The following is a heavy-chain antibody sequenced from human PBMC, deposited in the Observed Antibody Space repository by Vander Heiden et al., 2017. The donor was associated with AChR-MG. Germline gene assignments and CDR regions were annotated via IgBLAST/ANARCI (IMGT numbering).Heavy chain of an antibody. CDR2: IRSKANSYAT. Sequence: EVQLVESGGGLVQPGGSLKLSCAVSGFTFSGSAMHWVRQASGKGLEWVGRIRSKANSYATAYAASVKGRFTISRDDSKNTAYLQMNSLKTEDTAVYYCTRLHYYDSSDPENWGQGTLVTVSS. CDR3: TRLHYYDSSDPEN. D-gene: IGHD3-22*01. V-gene: IGHV3-73*02. J-gene: IGHJ4*02. CDR1: GFTFSGSA.